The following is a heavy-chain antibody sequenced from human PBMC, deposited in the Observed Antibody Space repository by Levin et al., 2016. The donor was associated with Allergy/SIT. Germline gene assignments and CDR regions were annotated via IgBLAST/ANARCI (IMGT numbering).Heavy chain of an antibody. CDR3: ARRMTMTTGYYGMDV. D-gene: IGHD1-1*01. CDR2: IDPSDSYT. Sequence: VRQMPGKGLEWMGRIDPSDSYTNYSLSFQGHVTISADKSISTAYLQWSSLKASDTAMYYCARRMTMTTGYYGMDVWGQGTTVTVSS. J-gene: IGHJ6*02. V-gene: IGHV5-10-1*01.